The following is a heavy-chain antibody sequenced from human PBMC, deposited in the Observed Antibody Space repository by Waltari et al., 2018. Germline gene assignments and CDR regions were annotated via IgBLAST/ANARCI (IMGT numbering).Heavy chain of an antibody. CDR1: GFTFDDYA. CDR3: ARVATILDYYYYGMDV. Sequence: EVQLVESGGVVVQPGGSLRLSCAASGFTFDDYAMHWVRQAPGKGLEWVSLISWDCGSTYYADSVKGRFTISRDNSKNSLYLQMNSLRAEDTALYYCARVATILDYYYYGMDVWGQGTTVTVSS. D-gene: IGHD5-12*01. V-gene: IGHV3-43D*04. J-gene: IGHJ6*02. CDR2: ISWDCGST.